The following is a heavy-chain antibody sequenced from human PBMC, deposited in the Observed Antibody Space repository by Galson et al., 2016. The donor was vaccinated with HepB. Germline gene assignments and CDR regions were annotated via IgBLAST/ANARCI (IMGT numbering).Heavy chain of an antibody. D-gene: IGHD3-9*01. CDR3: AKGSRSSLVGSNAFFDL. CDR2: ISGSGGST. CDR1: GFTFSSYA. J-gene: IGHJ2*01. V-gene: IGHV3-23*01. Sequence: SLRLSCAASGFTFSSYAMIWVRQAPGKGLECVSPISGSGGSTYYADSVKGRFTISRDNSRNTLYLQMNSLRAEDTAVYYCAKGSRSSLVGSNAFFDLWGRGTLVTVSS.